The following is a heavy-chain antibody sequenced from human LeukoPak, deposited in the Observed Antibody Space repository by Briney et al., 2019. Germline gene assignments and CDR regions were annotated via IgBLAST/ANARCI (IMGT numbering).Heavy chain of an antibody. D-gene: IGHD2-2*01. CDR1: GGSFRGYY. V-gene: IGHV4-34*01. CDR2: INHSGST. Sequence: SETLSLTCAVYGGSFRGYYWSWIRQPPGKGLEWIGEINHSGSTNYNPSLKSRVTISQDTSMKKFSLKLNSVTAADTAVYYCASTERCSTTCPLDYWGQGTLVTVSS. J-gene: IGHJ4*02. CDR3: ASTERCSTTCPLDY.